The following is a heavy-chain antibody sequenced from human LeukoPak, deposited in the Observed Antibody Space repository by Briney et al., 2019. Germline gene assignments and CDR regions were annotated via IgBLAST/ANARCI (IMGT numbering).Heavy chain of an antibody. CDR2: ISYIGST. J-gene: IGHJ3*02. Sequence: SETLSLTCTVSGDSFSSHYWTWIRQPPGKGLEGIGYISYIGSTNYSPSLKSRVTISIDTSKNQFSLKLTSVTAADTAVYYCARDLVTVTKGFDIWGQGTMVSVSS. CDR1: GDSFSSHY. V-gene: IGHV4-59*11. CDR3: ARDLVTVTKGFDI. D-gene: IGHD4-17*01.